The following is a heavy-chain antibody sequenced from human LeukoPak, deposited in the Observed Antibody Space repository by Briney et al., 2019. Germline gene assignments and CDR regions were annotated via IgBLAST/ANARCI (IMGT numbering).Heavy chain of an antibody. J-gene: IGHJ6*03. CDR2: IYSGGTT. Sequence: GGFLRLSCAASGFTVSRNYMSWVRQAPGKGLGWVSVIYSGGTTYYADSVQGRFTISRDNSRNTLHLQMNSLRADDTAVYYCARAYCSGGSRYSAGFSFPQGYMDVWGKGTTVTVSS. V-gene: IGHV3-53*01. CDR1: GFTVSRNY. CDR3: ARAYCSGGSRYSAGFSFPQGYMDV. D-gene: IGHD2-15*01.